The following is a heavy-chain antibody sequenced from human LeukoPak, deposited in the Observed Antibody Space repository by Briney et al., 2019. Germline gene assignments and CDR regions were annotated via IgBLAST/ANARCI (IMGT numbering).Heavy chain of an antibody. CDR2: IYYSGST. D-gene: IGHD2/OR15-2a*01. Sequence: GSLRLSCAASGFTFSSYGMHWVRQPPGKGLEWIGNIYYSGSTYYTPSLKSRVIISVDTSKNQFSLKLNSVTAADTAVYYCARQGSPLRSNKGPDYWGQGTLVTVSS. CDR1: GFTFSSYG. CDR3: ARQGSPLRSNKGPDY. J-gene: IGHJ4*02. V-gene: IGHV4-39*01.